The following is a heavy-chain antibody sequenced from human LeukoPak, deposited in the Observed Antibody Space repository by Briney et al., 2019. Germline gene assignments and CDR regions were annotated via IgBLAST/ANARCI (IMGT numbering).Heavy chain of an antibody. Sequence: ASVKVSCKASGYTFTGYYMHWVRQAPGQGLEWMGWINPNSGGTNYAQKFQGRVTMTRDTSISTAYMELSRLRSDDTAVYYCAILDCSSTSCYASWGEGTLVTVSS. CDR3: AILDCSSTSCYAS. CDR1: GYTFTGYY. D-gene: IGHD2-2*01. CDR2: INPNSGGT. J-gene: IGHJ5*02. V-gene: IGHV1-2*02.